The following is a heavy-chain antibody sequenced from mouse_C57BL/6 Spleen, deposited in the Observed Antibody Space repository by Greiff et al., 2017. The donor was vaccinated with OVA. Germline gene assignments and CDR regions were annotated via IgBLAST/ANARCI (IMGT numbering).Heavy chain of an antibody. J-gene: IGHJ2*01. D-gene: IGHD1-1*01. CDR2: FYPGSGSI. CDR3: ARPYGSSGYFDY. Sequence: QVQLQQSGAELVKPGASVKLSCKASGYTFTEYTIHWVKQRTGQGLEWIGLFYPGSGSIKYNENFKYKATLTADKSSSTVYMELSRLTSEDSAVYVCARPYGSSGYFDYWGQGTTLTVSS. CDR1: GYTFTEYT. V-gene: IGHV1-62-2*01.